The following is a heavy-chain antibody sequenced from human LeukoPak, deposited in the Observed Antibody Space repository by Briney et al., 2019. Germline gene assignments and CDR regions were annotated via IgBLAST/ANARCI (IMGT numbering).Heavy chain of an antibody. CDR3: ARTRNDYGDYDY. D-gene: IGHD4-17*01. J-gene: IGHJ4*02. CDR1: GSIFTSYW. V-gene: IGHV5-51*01. CDR2: IYPGDSDT. Sequence: RGASLQISCKGSGSIFTSYWIGWVRQLPGKGLEWMGIIYPGDSDTRYSPSFQGQITISADKSISTAYLQWSSLKASDTAMYYCARTRNDYGDYDYWGQGTLVTVSS.